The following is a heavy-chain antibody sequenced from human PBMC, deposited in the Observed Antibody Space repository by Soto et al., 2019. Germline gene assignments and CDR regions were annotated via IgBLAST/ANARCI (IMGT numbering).Heavy chain of an antibody. CDR2: ISYDGSNK. Sequence: GGSLRLSCAASGFTFSSYAMHWVRQAPGKGLEWVAVISYDGSNKYYADSVKGRFTISRDNSKNTLYLQMNSLRAEDTAVYYCARPDLEGGGYPDYWGQGTLVTVSS. D-gene: IGHD1-26*01. CDR3: ARPDLEGGGYPDY. V-gene: IGHV3-30-3*01. J-gene: IGHJ4*02. CDR1: GFTFSSYA.